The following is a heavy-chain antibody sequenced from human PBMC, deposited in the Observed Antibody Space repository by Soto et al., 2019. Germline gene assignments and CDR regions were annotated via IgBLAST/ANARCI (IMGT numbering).Heavy chain of an antibody. D-gene: IGHD5-18*01. Sequence: QLQLQESGPGLVKPSETLSLTCTVSGGSISSSSYYWGWIRQPPGKGLEWIGSIYYSGSTYYNPSLKSRVTISVDTSKHQCSLKLGSVTAANTAVYYCAPKAEGWIQLWMSFAFYMWGQGTIVTDSS. CDR3: APKAEGWIQLWMSFAFYM. CDR1: GGSISSSSYY. V-gene: IGHV4-39*01. J-gene: IGHJ3*02. CDR2: IYYSGST.